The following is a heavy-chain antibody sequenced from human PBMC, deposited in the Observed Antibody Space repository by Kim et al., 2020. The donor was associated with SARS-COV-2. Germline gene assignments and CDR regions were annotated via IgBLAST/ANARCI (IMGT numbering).Heavy chain of an antibody. CDR2: IYYSGST. Sequence: SETLSLTCTVSGGSISSYYWSWIRQPPGKGLEWIGYIYYSGSTNYNPSLKSRVTISVDTSKNQFSLKLSSVTAADTAVYYCARGRCIAAAGTDAFDIWGQGTMVTVSS. J-gene: IGHJ3*02. CDR3: ARGRCIAAAGTDAFDI. V-gene: IGHV4-59*01. CDR1: GGSISSYY. D-gene: IGHD6-13*01.